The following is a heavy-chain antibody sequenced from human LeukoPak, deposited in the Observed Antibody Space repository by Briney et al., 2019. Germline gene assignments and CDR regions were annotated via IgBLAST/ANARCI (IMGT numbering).Heavy chain of an antibody. CDR1: GDSLSSNSDT. CDR2: TYYRSKWSN. V-gene: IGHV6-1*01. J-gene: IGHJ5*02. Sequence: SQTLSLTCAVSGDSLSSNSDTWNWLRQSPSRGLEWLGRTYYRSKWSNEYALSVSGRVNINTDTSKNQFSLQLDSVTPGDAAVYYCARGGFVNSWDTWGQGTLVTVSS. CDR3: ARGGFVNSWDT. D-gene: IGHD6-13*01.